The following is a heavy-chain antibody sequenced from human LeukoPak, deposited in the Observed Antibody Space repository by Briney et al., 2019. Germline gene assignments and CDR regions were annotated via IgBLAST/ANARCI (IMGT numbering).Heavy chain of an antibody. J-gene: IGHJ4*02. CDR1: GYTFTSYA. CDR3: ARGLGLGDSSGWEGDY. D-gene: IGHD6-19*01. V-gene: IGHV1-3*01. Sequence: ASVKVSCKASGYTFTSYAMRWVRQAPGQRLEWMGWINAGNGNTKYSQKFQGRVTITRDTSASTAYMELSSLRSEDTAVYYCARGLGLGDSSGWEGDYWGQGTLVTVSS. CDR2: INAGNGNT.